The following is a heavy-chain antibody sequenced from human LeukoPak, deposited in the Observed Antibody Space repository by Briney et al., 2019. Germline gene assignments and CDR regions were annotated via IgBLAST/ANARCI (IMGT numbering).Heavy chain of an antibody. J-gene: IGHJ4*02. CDR3: ARGCSSTSCSDY. D-gene: IGHD2-2*01. CDR1: GGSIRSSYYY. V-gene: IGHV4-39*07. CDR2: INHSGST. Sequence: SETLSLTCTVSGGSIRSSYYYWGWIRQPPGKGLEWIGEINHSGSTNYNPSLKSRVTISVDTSKNQFSLKLSSVTAADTAVYYCARGCSSTSCSDYWGQGTLVTVSS.